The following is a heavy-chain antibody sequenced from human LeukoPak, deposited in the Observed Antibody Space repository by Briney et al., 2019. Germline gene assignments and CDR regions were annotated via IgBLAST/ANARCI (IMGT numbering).Heavy chain of an antibody. CDR2: ISAYNGNT. CDR1: GYTFTSYG. Sequence: ASVKVSCKASGYTFTSYGISWVRQAPGQGLEWMGWISAYNGNTNYAQKLQGRVTMTTDTSTSTAYMELRSLRSDDTAVYYCARVNVLRYFAWLPNHDYWGQGTLVTVSS. CDR3: ARVNVLRYFAWLPNHDY. V-gene: IGHV1-18*04. J-gene: IGHJ4*02. D-gene: IGHD3-9*01.